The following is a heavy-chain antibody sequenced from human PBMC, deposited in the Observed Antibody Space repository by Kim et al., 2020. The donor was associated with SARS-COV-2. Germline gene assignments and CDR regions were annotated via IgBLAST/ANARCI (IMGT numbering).Heavy chain of an antibody. Sequence: SQTLSLTCAISGDSVSSNSAAWNWIRQSPSRGLEWLGRTYYRSKWYNDYAVSVKSRITINPDTSKNQFSLQLNSVTPEDTAVYYCARVIGWWRVRGSAFDIWGQGTMVTVSS. V-gene: IGHV6-1*01. D-gene: IGHD3-10*01. CDR2: TYYRSKWYN. CDR3: ARVIGWWRVRGSAFDI. J-gene: IGHJ3*02. CDR1: GDSVSSNSAA.